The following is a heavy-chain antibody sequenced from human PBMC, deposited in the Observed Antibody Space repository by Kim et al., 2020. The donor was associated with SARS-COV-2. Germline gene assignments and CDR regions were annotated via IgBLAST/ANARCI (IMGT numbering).Heavy chain of an antibody. D-gene: IGHD4-17*01. J-gene: IGHJ4*02. V-gene: IGHV4-31*03. CDR2: IYYSGST. Sequence: SETLSLTCTVSGGSISSGGYYWSWIRQHPGKGLEWIGYIYYSGSTYYNPSLKSRVTISVDTSKNQFSLKLSSVTAADTAVYYCARTENDYGDSRRVDYWGQGTLVTVSS. CDR1: GGSISSGGYY. CDR3: ARTENDYGDSRRVDY.